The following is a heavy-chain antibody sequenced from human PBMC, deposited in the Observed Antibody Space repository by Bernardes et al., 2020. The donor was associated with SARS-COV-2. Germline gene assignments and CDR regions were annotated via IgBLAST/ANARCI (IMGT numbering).Heavy chain of an antibody. Sequence: SETLSLTCAVYGGSFRGYYWSWIRQSPGKGLEWIGEINHGGTTKYNPSLKSRVTISVDTSKNQFSLNLSSVSAADTAVYYCARAFGLSDFVWGNSRPPAYYFDYWGQGTLVTVST. CDR3: ARAFGLSDFVWGNSRPPAYYFDY. J-gene: IGHJ4*02. CDR2: INHGGTT. CDR1: GGSFRGYY. D-gene: IGHD3-16*02. V-gene: IGHV4-34*01.